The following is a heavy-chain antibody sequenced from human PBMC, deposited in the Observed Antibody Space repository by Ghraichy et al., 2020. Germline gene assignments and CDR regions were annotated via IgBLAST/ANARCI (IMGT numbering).Heavy chain of an antibody. CDR1: GGSFSGYY. Sequence: SQTLSLTCAVYGGSFSGYYWSWIRQPPGKGLEWIGEINHSGSTNYNPSLKSRVTISVDTSKNQFSLKLSSVTAADTAVYYCARGRLLWFPPRVCWFDPWGQGTLVTVSS. CDR3: ARGRLLWFPPRVCWFDP. J-gene: IGHJ5*02. D-gene: IGHD3-10*01. V-gene: IGHV4-34*01. CDR2: INHSGST.